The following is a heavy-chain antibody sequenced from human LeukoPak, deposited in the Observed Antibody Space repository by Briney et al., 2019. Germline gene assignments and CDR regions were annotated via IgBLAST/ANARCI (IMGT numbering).Heavy chain of an antibody. V-gene: IGHV3-21*01. Sequence: GGSLRLSCAASGFTFSSYNMNWVRQAPGKGLEWVSSITSSSSYIYFADSVKGRFTISRDNARNSLYLQMDSLRAAGTAVYYCARDYYDSSGSYSWFDPWGQGTLVTVSS. CDR3: ARDYYDSSGSYSWFDP. CDR2: ITSSSSYI. J-gene: IGHJ5*02. D-gene: IGHD3-22*01. CDR1: GFTFSSYN.